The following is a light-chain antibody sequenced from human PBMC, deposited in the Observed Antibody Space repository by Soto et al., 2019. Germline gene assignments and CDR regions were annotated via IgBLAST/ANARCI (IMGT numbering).Light chain of an antibody. CDR3: QESYSTPPA. CDR2: GAS. J-gene: IGKJ4*01. V-gene: IGKV3-20*01. Sequence: EIVLTQSPGTLSLSPGERATLSCRASQSVTSTYLAWYQQKAGQAPRLLIYGASSRATGVPDRFSGNGSGTDFTLTITRLEPEDFALYYCQESYSTPPAFGGGTKVDIK. CDR1: QSVTSTY.